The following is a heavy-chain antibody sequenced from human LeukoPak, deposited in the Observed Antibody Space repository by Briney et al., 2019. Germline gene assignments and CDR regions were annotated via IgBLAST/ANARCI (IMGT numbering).Heavy chain of an antibody. Sequence: PSETLSLTCTVSGGSISSSSYYWGWIRQPPGKGLEWIGSIYYSGSTYYNPSLKSRVTISVDTSKNQFSLKLSSVTAADTAVYYCASNTGSITIFGVVDIPPTCMDVWGKGTTVTVSS. CDR2: IYYSGST. CDR1: GGSISSSSYY. J-gene: IGHJ6*04. V-gene: IGHV4-39*01. D-gene: IGHD3-3*01. CDR3: ASNTGSITIFGVVDIPPTCMDV.